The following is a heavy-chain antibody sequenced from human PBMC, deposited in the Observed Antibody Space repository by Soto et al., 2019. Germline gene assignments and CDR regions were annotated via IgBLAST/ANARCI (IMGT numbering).Heavy chain of an antibody. V-gene: IGHV3-30*18. J-gene: IGHJ4*02. Sequence: VQLVESGGGVVQPGRSLRLSCAASGLTFSTYGFHWVRQAPGKGLERVAVISNDVRNIHYAESVKGRFTISRDNSKNTLYLQMNSLRPNDRAVYYCVKDTLGGMTPVFMPGPDWGQGTLVTVSS. CDR2: ISNDVRNI. CDR1: GLTFSTYG. D-gene: IGHD3-3*01. CDR3: VKDTLGGMTPVFMPGPD.